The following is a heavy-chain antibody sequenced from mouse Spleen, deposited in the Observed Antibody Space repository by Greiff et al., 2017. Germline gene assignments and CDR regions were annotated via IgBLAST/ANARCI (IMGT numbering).Heavy chain of an antibody. Sequence: EVMLVESGGGFVKPGGSLKLSCAASGFTFSSYTMSWVRQTPEKRLEWVATISSGGGNTYYPDSVKGRFTISRDNAKNTLYLQMSSLRSEDTALYYCARSHYHGPEAMDYWGQGTSVTVSS. CDR3: ARSHYHGPEAMDY. CDR1: GFTFSSYT. V-gene: IGHV5-9*03. D-gene: IGHD1-2*01. CDR2: ISSGGGNT. J-gene: IGHJ4*01.